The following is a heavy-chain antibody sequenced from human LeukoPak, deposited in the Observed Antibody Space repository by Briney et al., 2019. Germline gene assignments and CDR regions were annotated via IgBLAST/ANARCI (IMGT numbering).Heavy chain of an antibody. CDR2: IYYSGST. D-gene: IGHD3-3*01. J-gene: IGHJ4*02. CDR1: GGSISSSSYY. V-gene: IGHV4-39*01. Sequence: SETPSLTCTVSGGSISSSSYYWGWIRQPPGKGLEWIGSIYYSGSTYYNPSLKSRVTISVDTSKNQFSLKLSSVTAADTAVYYCARRITIFGVVITAHFDYWGQGTLVTVSS. CDR3: ARRITIFGVVITAHFDY.